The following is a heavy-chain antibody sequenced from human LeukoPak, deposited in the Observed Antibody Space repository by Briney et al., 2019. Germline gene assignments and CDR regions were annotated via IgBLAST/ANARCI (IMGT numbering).Heavy chain of an antibody. Sequence: GGSLRLSCAASGFTFSSYWMSWVRQAPGKGLEWVANIKQDGSEKYYVDSVKGRFTISRDNAKNSLYLQMNSLRAEDTAVYYCASQRVAAAFKYYYYYYMDVWGKGTTVTVS. CDR2: IKQDGSEK. J-gene: IGHJ6*03. CDR1: GFTFSSYW. CDR3: ASQRVAAAFKYYYYYYMDV. D-gene: IGHD6-13*01. V-gene: IGHV3-7*01.